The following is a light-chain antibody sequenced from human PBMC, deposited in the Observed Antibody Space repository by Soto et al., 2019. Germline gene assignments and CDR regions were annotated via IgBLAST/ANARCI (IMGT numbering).Light chain of an antibody. Sequence: QSALTQPASVTGSPGQSIAISCTGTFSDVGGYDYVSWYQQHPDKAPKLMIYEVTKRPSGVSNRFSGAKSGNTASLTISGLQPEDEADYYCSSHPSGSTRVFGSGTKVTVL. V-gene: IGLV2-14*01. CDR3: SSHPSGSTRV. CDR2: EVT. J-gene: IGLJ1*01. CDR1: FSDVGGYDY.